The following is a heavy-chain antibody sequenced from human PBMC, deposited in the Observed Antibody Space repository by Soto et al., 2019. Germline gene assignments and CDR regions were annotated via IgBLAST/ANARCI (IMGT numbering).Heavy chain of an antibody. J-gene: IGHJ5*02. D-gene: IGHD2-21*02. CDR3: ARSDCYGVCRGKWLDP. Sequence: QVQLPASGPGLVKPAGTLSLTCAVSGGSISSDAWCTWVRMTPGKGLEWIVEIYHSGATNYNPSLMSRVTIAVDKAKSQFSLRLDSVTAADTAVYYCARSDCYGVCRGKWLDPWGQGILVTVSS. V-gene: IGHV4-4*02. CDR1: GGSISSDAW. CDR2: IYHSGAT.